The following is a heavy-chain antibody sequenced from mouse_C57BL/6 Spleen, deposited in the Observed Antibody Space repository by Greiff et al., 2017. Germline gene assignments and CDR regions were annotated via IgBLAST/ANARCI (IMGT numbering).Heavy chain of an antibody. Sequence: VQLQQSGAELVKPGASVKLSCTASGFNIKDYYMHWVKQRTEQGLEWIGRIDPEDGETKYAPTFQGKATITADTSSNTAYLQLSSLTSEDTAVYYCAFDGSSWGYYFDYWGQGTTLTVSS. J-gene: IGHJ2*01. V-gene: IGHV14-2*01. CDR2: IDPEDGET. CDR1: GFNIKDYY. D-gene: IGHD1-1*01. CDR3: AFDGSSWGYYFDY.